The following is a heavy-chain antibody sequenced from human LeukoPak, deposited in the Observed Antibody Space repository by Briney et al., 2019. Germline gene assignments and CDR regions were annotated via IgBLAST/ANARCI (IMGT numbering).Heavy chain of an antibody. CDR1: GFTFSSYS. Sequence: GGSLRLSCAASGFTFSSYSMNWVRQAPGKGLEWVSSISSSSSYIYYADSVKGRFTISRDNAKNSLYLQMNSLRAEDTAVYYCARDEGSGDAFDIWGQGTMVTVS. CDR2: ISSSSSYI. CDR3: ARDEGSGDAFDI. D-gene: IGHD2-15*01. V-gene: IGHV3-21*01. J-gene: IGHJ3*02.